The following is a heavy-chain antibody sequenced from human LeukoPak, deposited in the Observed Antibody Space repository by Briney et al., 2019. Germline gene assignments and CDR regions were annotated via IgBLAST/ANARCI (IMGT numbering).Heavy chain of an antibody. J-gene: IGHJ3*02. CDR3: ARHFHYSSASYYDAFDI. Sequence: PGGSLRLSCAAPGFTFSSYAMHWVRQAPGKGLERVAVISYDGSNKYYADSVKGRFTISRDNSKNTLYLQMNSLRAQDTAVYYCARHFHYSSASYYDAFDIWGQGTMVTVSS. V-gene: IGHV3-30*04. CDR2: ISYDGSNK. CDR1: GFTFSSYA. D-gene: IGHD3-10*01.